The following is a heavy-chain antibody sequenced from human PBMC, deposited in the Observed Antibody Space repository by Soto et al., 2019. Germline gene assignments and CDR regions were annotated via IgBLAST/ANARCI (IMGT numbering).Heavy chain of an antibody. V-gene: IGHV3-15*01. D-gene: IGHD2-2*01. CDR2: VKSKTSTGET. J-gene: IGHJ3*02. Sequence: GSLILSCAVSGSPVGNAWITGVRQAPGRGPEWIGRVKSKTSTGETEYSAPVKGRFTISRDDSRNTVDLQMNRLKIEDTALYYCTMGFCIGTSCHWDDAFDIWGQGTKVTV. CDR3: TMGFCIGTSCHWDDAFDI. CDR1: GSPVGNAW.